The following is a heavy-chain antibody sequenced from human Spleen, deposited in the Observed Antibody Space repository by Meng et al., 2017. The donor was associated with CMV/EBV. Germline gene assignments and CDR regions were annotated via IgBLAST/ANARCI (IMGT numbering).Heavy chain of an antibody. V-gene: IGHV3-20*04. D-gene: IGHD3-22*01. CDR3: AKTFSNSYDSYGYFAFDI. CDR1: GFNFDDYG. J-gene: IGHJ3*02. Sequence: GESLKISCAASGFNFDDYGMSWVRQAPGKGLQWVSNINWNGGSTAYADSVKGRFTISRDNAKNSLYLQMNSLRAEDTAVYYCAKTFSNSYDSYGYFAFDIWGQGTVVTVSS. CDR2: INWNGGST.